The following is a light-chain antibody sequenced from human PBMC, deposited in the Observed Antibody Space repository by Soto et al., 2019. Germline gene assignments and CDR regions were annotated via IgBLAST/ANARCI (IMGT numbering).Light chain of an antibody. Sequence: QSVLTQPPSVSEAPRQRVTISCSGSSSNIGNNAVNLYQQLQGKAPKLLIFYDDLLPSGVSDRFSGSKSGTSASLAISGLQSEDEADYYCAAWDDSLNGPVFGGGTKLTVL. CDR1: SSNIGNNA. J-gene: IGLJ2*01. CDR3: AAWDDSLNGPV. CDR2: YDD. V-gene: IGLV1-36*01.